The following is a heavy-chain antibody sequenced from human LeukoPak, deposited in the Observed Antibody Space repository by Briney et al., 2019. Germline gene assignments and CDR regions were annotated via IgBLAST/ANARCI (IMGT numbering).Heavy chain of an antibody. Sequence: PSETLSLTCTVSGGSISSYYWSWIRQPPGKGLEWIGYIYYSGSTYYNPSLKSRVTISVDTSKNQFSLKLSSVTAADTAVYYCARGGWYLLWGQGTLVTVSS. D-gene: IGHD6-19*01. CDR2: IYYSGST. J-gene: IGHJ4*02. CDR3: ARGGWYLL. V-gene: IGHV4-59*08. CDR1: GGSISSYY.